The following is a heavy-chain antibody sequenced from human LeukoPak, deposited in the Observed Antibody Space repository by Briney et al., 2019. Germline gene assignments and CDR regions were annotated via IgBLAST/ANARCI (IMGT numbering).Heavy chain of an antibody. D-gene: IGHD1-26*01. CDR1: GFTFSSYG. CDR2: ISSIGSTI. CDR3: ARVRGSYYDGYFDY. Sequence: PGGSLRLSCAASGFTFSSYGMHWVRQAPGKGLERVSYISSIGSTIYYADSVNGRFTISRDNAKNSLYLQMNSLRAEDTAVYYCARVRGSYYDGYFDYWGQGTLVTVSS. J-gene: IGHJ4*02. V-gene: IGHV3-48*04.